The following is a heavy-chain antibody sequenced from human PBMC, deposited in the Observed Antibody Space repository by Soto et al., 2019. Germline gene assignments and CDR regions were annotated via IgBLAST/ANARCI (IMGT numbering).Heavy chain of an antibody. CDR1: GGSISSGGYY. V-gene: IGHV4-31*03. D-gene: IGHD6-19*01. Sequence: SETLSLTCTVSGGSISSGGYYWSWIRQHPGKGLEWIGYIYYSGSTYYNPSLKSRVTISVDTSKNQFSLKLSSVTAADTAVYYCARAQSSGWYFDYWGQGTLVTVSS. CDR3: ARAQSSGWYFDY. CDR2: IYYSGST. J-gene: IGHJ4*02.